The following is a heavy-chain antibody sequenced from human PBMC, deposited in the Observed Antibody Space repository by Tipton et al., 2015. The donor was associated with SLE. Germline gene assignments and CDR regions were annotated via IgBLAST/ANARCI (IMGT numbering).Heavy chain of an antibody. CDR3: ARDLSGYYSYYFDY. D-gene: IGHD3-22*01. CDR2: FYYTGST. CDR1: GGSISTSNSY. Sequence: TLSLTCIVSGGSISTSNSYWGCIRQPPGKGLEWIGSFYYTGSTYYNPSLKSRVTISVDTSKNQFSLKLSSVTAADTAVYYCARDLSGYYSYYFDYWGQGTLVTVSS. J-gene: IGHJ4*02. V-gene: IGHV4-39*02.